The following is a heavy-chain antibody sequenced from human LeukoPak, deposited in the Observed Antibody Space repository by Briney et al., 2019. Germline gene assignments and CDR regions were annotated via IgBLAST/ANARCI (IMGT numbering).Heavy chain of an antibody. CDR3: ARAELYDSSGSDAFDI. V-gene: IGHV4-38-2*02. J-gene: IGHJ3*02. D-gene: IGHD3-22*01. CDR1: GYSISSGYY. Sequence: PSETLSLTCTVSGYSISSGYYWGWIRQPPGKGLEWIGSIYHSGSTYYNPSLKSRVTISVDTSKNQFSLKLSSVIAADTAVYYCARAELYDSSGSDAFDIWGQGTMVTVSS. CDR2: IYHSGST.